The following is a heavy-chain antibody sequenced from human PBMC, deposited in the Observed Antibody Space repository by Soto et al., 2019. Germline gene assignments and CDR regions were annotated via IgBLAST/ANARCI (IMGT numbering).Heavy chain of an antibody. J-gene: IGHJ6*02. CDR3: ARPKYSAQGYYYYYRMDV. V-gene: IGHV1-18*01. Sequence: ASVKVSSRASGYTFTSYGFSWLRQAPGQGLEWMGWISSYNDNTNYDQKLQRGVTMTTATSTSTAYWERRSLRSDDTAVYYCARPKYSAQGYYYYYRMDVWGQGTTVTVSS. D-gene: IGHD2-15*01. CDR1: GYTFTSYG. CDR2: ISSYNDNT.